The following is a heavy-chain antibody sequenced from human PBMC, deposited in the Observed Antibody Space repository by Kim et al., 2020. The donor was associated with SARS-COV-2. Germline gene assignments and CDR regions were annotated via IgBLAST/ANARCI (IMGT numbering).Heavy chain of an antibody. CDR2: ISGSGISGSGGST. V-gene: IGHV3-23*01. CDR3: AKGVDSTTYCIDY. D-gene: IGHD3-22*01. J-gene: IGHJ4*02. CDR1: GFTFSSYA. Sequence: GGSLRLSCAASGFTFSSYAMSWVRQAPGKGLEWVSGISGSGISGSGGSTYYADSVKGRFTISRDNSKNRLYLQMNSLRAEDTAIYYCAKGVDSTTYCIDYWGQGTLVTVSS.